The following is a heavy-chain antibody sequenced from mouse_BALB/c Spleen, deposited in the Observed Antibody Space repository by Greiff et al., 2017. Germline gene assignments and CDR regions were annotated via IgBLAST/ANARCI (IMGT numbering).Heavy chain of an antibody. V-gene: IGHV1S22*01. CDR3: TREDYGYWYFDV. J-gene: IGHJ1*01. Sequence: LQQPGSELVRPGASVKLSCKASGYTFTSYWMHWVKQRHGQGLEWIGNIYPGSGSTNYDEKFKSKGTLTVDTSSSTAYMHLSSLTSEDSAVYYCTREDYGYWYFDVWGAGTTVTVSS. CDR1: GYTFTSYW. D-gene: IGHD1-1*01. CDR2: IYPGSGST.